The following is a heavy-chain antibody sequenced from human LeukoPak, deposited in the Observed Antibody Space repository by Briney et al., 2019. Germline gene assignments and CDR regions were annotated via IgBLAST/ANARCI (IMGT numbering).Heavy chain of an antibody. V-gene: IGHV4-39*07. Sequence: SETLSLTCTVSGGSICSSSYYWGWIRQPPGKGLEWIGSIYYSGSTYYNPSLKSRVTISVDTSKNQFSLMLRSVTAADTALYYCARGLNSYDSYYYYYDIYVWGQGTTVTV. CDR2: IYYSGST. D-gene: IGHD5-12*01. CDR3: ARGLNSYDSYYYYYDIYV. CDR1: GGSICSSSYY. J-gene: IGHJ6*02.